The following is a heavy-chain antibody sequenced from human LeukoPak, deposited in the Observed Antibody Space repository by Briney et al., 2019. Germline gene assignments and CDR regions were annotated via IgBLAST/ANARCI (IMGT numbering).Heavy chain of an antibody. CDR2: IKTDGSAT. Sequence: GGSLRLSCAAAGFRFSNYWMTWVRQAPEKGLEWLARIKTDGSATYYVDSVKGRFTISRDNAKSSLYLQMNSLRVEDTAVYHCVRFGPDHDMGLWGQGTTVTVS. J-gene: IGHJ6*02. D-gene: IGHD3-16*01. CDR3: VRFGPDHDMGL. CDR1: GFRFSNYW. V-gene: IGHV3-7*01.